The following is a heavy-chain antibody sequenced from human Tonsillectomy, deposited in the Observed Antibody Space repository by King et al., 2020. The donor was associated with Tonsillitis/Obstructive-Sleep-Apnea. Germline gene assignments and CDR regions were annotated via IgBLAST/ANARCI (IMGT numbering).Heavy chain of an antibody. Sequence: VQLVESGGGVVQPGRSLRLSCAASGFTFSSNGMHWVRQAPGKGLEWVAVISYDGSNTYYADSVKGRFTISRDNSKNTLYLQMNSLRAEDTAVYYCAKWSIYHYDDEDFDYWGQGTLVTVSS. D-gene: IGHD4-17*01. CDR2: ISYDGSNT. CDR3: AKWSIYHYDDEDFDY. V-gene: IGHV3-30*18. J-gene: IGHJ4*02. CDR1: GFTFSSNG.